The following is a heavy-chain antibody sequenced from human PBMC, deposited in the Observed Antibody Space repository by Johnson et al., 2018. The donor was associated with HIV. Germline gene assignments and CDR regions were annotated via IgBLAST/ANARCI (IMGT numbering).Heavy chain of an antibody. CDR3: ASITMIVVSNLGAFDI. CDR1: GFSFSNYD. CDR2: IGTAGDT. D-gene: IGHD3-22*01. Sequence: VQLVESGGGVVQPGGSLRLSCAASGFSFSNYDMHWVRQVTGYGLEWVSGIGTAGDTYYRGSVKGRFTISRENAKNSLYLQMNSLRAEDTAVYYCASITMIVVSNLGAFDIWGQGTMVTVSS. V-gene: IGHV3-13*01. J-gene: IGHJ3*02.